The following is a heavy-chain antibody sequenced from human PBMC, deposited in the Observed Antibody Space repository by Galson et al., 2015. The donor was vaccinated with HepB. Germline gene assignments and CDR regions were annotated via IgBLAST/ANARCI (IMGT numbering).Heavy chain of an antibody. CDR1: GFTFSSHA. D-gene: IGHD1-14*01. Sequence: SLRLSCAVSGFTFSSHAMSWVRQAPGKGLEWASVISASGGSAYYADSVRGRFAVSRDNSKNTLYLQMSILRAEDTAVYYCAKEGAYNTSGYVSALDFWGQGSLVAVST. CDR3: AKEGAYNTSGYVSALDF. CDR2: ISASGGSA. J-gene: IGHJ4*02. V-gene: IGHV3-23*01.